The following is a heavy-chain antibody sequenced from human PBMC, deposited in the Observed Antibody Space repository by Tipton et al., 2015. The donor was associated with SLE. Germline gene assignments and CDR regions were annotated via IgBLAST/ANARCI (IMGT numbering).Heavy chain of an antibody. CDR3: ARGCDSSGSYAFDI. Sequence: TLSLTCTVSGGSISSYYWSWIRQPAGKGLEWIGRIYTSGSTNYNPSLKSRVTMSVDTSKNQFPLKLSSVTAADTAVYYCARGCDSSGSYAFDIWGQGTMVTVSS. V-gene: IGHV4-4*07. CDR2: IYTSGST. D-gene: IGHD3-22*01. J-gene: IGHJ3*02. CDR1: GGSISSYY.